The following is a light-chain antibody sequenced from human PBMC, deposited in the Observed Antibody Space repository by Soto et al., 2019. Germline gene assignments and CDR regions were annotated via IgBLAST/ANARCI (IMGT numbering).Light chain of an antibody. Sequence: ELVLTQAPVTLSLSPGEGATLSCKASQNINTNLGWYQQKPGQAPRLLIYDASLRATGIPARFTGSGSGTDFTLTINSLEPEDFAVYYCQQRGNWPRTWAFGQGTKVEVK. V-gene: IGKV3-11*01. J-gene: IGKJ1*01. CDR3: QQRGNWPRTWA. CDR2: DAS. CDR1: QNINTN.